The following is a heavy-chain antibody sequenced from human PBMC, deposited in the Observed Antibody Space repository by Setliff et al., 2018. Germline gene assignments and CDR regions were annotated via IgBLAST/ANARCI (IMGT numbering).Heavy chain of an antibody. D-gene: IGHD3-22*01. CDR2: IIPIFGTA. CDR3: ARDPPTYYYDSSGYGDAFDI. J-gene: IGHJ3*02. Sequence: SVKVSCKASGGTFSSYAISWVRQAPGQGLEWIGGIIPIFGTANYAQKFQGRVTITTDESTSTAYMELSSLRSEDTAVYYCARDPPTYYYDSSGYGDAFDIWGQGTMVTVSS. CDR1: GGTFSSYA. V-gene: IGHV1-69*05.